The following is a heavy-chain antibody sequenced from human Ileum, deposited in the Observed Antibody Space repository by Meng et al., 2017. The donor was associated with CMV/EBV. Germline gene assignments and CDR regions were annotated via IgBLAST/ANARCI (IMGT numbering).Heavy chain of an antibody. CDR1: GDSISSNF. V-gene: IGHV4-4*07. Sequence: QGHLQESGSGLVNPSETLSLTCTVSGDSISSNFWSWIRQPAGKGLEWIGRIYSSGSTFYNPSLNSRVTMSVDTSKNQFSLSLASVTAADTAIYFCAREESVGIAVTGTFDYWGQGILVTVSS. D-gene: IGHD6-19*01. J-gene: IGHJ4*02. CDR3: AREESVGIAVTGTFDY. CDR2: IYSSGST.